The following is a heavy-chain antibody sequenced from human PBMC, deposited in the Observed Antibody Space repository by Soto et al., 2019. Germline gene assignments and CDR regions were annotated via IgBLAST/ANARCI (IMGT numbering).Heavy chain of an antibody. CDR2: MHRGGTT. J-gene: IGHJ4*02. CDR1: GFSVSATS. Sequence: SGGSLRLSCVVSGFSVSATSIFWVRQATGKGLEWVSLMHRGGTTDNADSVKGRFTPSRDQSKNTLYLQTNGLRVEDTAVYYCARVNTTCVDHFDCWGQGTMLPVYS. D-gene: IGHD1-1*01. CDR3: ARVNTTCVDHFDC. V-gene: IGHV3-53*01.